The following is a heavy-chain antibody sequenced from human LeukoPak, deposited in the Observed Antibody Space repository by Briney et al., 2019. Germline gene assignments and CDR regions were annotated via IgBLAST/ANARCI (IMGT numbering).Heavy chain of an antibody. D-gene: IGHD2-15*01. Sequence: SETLSLTCTVSGGSVSSGSYYWSWIRQPPGKGLEWIGEINHSGSTNYNPSLKSRVTISVDTSKNQFSLKLSSVTAADTAVYYCARIRGGSWNYYYYGMDVWGQGTTVTVSS. CDR3: ARIRGGSWNYYYYGMDV. V-gene: IGHV4-39*07. J-gene: IGHJ6*02. CDR1: GGSVSSGSYY. CDR2: INHSGST.